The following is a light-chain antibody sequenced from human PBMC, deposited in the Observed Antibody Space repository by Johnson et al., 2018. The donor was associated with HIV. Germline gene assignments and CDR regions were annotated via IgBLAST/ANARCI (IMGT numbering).Light chain of an antibody. CDR2: DNN. J-gene: IGLJ1*01. Sequence: QSVLTQPPSVSAAPVQKVTISCSGSSSNIGNNYVSWYQQLPGTAPKLLMYDNNKRPSGIPDRFSGSKSGTSATLGITGLQTGDEAEYYCGTWDSSLRVGFFGTGTKVTVL. CDR1: SSNIGNNY. V-gene: IGLV1-51*01. CDR3: GTWDSSLRVGF.